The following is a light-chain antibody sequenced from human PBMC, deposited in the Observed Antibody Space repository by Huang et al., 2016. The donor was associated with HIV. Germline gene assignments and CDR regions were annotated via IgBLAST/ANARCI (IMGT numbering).Light chain of an antibody. Sequence: EIVLTQSPGTMSLSPGERATLSCRASQSVSSSYLAWYQKKPGQAPRLLIYGASSRATGIPDRFSGSGSGTDFTLTISRLEPEYFAVYYCQQYGSSPPTFGQGTKVEIK. J-gene: IGKJ1*01. V-gene: IGKV3-20*01. CDR3: QQYGSSPPT. CDR1: QSVSSSY. CDR2: GAS.